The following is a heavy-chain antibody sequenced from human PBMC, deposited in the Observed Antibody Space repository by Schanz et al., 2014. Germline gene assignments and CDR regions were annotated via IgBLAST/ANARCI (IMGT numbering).Heavy chain of an antibody. CDR2: ISGSGSST. CDR3: AKCIGWYGRCAFDI. CDR1: GFTFSSYA. D-gene: IGHD6-19*01. V-gene: IGHV3-23*01. Sequence: EVQLLESGGGLVQPGGSLRLSCAASGFTFSSYAMTWVRQAPGKGLDWVSAISGSGSSTYYADSVKGRFTISRDNSKNTLYLQMNNLRAEDTAVYYCAKCIGWYGRCAFDIWGQGTMVTVSS. J-gene: IGHJ3*02.